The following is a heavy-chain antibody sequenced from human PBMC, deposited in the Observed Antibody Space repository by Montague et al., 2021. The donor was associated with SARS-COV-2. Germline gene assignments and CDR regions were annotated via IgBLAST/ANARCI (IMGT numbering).Heavy chain of an antibody. D-gene: IGHD3-16*01. V-gene: IGHV4-34*01. Sequence: SETLSLTCGVYGGDYYWIWIRQVPGKGLEFIGEIDVVGGTKNNPSLERRLTISLDTSKSQFSLRLTSVTASDTAVYYCARGQRGVVPATVLGLGFYFYYFIDVWGKGTTVTVSS. J-gene: IGHJ6*03. CDR2: IDVVGGT. CDR1: GGDYY. CDR3: ARGQRGVVPATVLGLGFYFYYFIDV.